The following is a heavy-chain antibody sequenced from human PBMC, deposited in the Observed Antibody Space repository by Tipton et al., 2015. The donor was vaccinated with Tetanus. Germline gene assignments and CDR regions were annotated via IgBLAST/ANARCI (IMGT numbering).Heavy chain of an antibody. J-gene: IGHJ4*02. V-gene: IGHV3-33*01. CDR2: SWYDGTDR. D-gene: IGHD2-15*01. CDR3: AREADCSGGSCFSGDFDN. CDR1: GFIFSSYG. Sequence: SLRLSCAASGFIFSSYGIHWVRQAPGKGLEWVADSWYDGTDRYYADSVKGRFTISRENSKNTLYLQKNSLRAEDTAVYYCAREADCSGGSCFSGDFDNWGQGTQVTVSS.